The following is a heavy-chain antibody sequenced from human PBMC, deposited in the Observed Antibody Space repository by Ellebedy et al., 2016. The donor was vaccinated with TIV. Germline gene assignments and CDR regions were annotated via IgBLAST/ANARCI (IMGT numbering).Heavy chain of an antibody. D-gene: IGHD2-15*01. CDR3: SRRRPGWQRGTFAY. V-gene: IGHV4-34*01. CDR2: INHSGSA. Sequence: MPSETLSLTCAVYGGSFSGYYWSWVRQPPGKGLEWIGEINHSGSASDNPSLMSRVTMSQDTSKNQLSLKLTSVTAAHTGVYYCSRRRPGWQRGTFAYWGQGTLVAVSS. CDR1: GGSFSGYY. J-gene: IGHJ4*02.